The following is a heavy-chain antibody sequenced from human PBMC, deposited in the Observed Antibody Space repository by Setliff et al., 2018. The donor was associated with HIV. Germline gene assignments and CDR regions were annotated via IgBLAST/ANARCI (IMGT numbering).Heavy chain of an antibody. D-gene: IGHD4-17*01. CDR3: ARARTTVIRTVWFDR. V-gene: IGHV4-59*01. CDR1: GVSISSNY. Sequence: SETLSLTCNASGVSISSNYWSWIRQPPGKGLEYIGYSSYSGSTNYAPSLRSRATISADTSKNQISLKLSSVTAADTAVYYCARARTTVIRTVWFDRWGQGTLVTVSS. CDR2: SSYSGST. J-gene: IGHJ5*02.